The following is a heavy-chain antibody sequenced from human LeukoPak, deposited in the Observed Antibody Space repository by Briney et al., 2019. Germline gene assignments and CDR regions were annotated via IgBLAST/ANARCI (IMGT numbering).Heavy chain of an antibody. CDR1: GGTFSSYA. D-gene: IGHD6-19*01. V-gene: IGHV1-69*05. Sequence: ASVKASCKASGGTFSSYAISWVRQAPGQGLEWMGGIIPIFGAANYAQKFQGRVTITTDESTSTAYMELSSLRSEDTAVYYCARGPTVALDYWGQGTLVTVSS. J-gene: IGHJ4*02. CDR2: IIPIFGAA. CDR3: ARGPTVALDY.